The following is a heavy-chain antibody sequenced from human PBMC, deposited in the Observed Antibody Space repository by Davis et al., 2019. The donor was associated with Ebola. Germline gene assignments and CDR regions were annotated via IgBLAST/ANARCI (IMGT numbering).Heavy chain of an antibody. CDR3: ARVGYYDYVWGSYRLDY. V-gene: IGHV1-46*01. J-gene: IGHJ4*02. CDR1: GYTFSGYA. D-gene: IGHD3-16*02. CDR2: INPSGGST. Sequence: AASVKVSCKTSGYTFSGYAISWVRQAPGQGLEWMGIINPSGGSTSYAQKFQGRVTMTRDTSTSTVYMELSSLRSEDTAVYYCARVGYYDYVWGSYRLDYWGQGTLVTVSS.